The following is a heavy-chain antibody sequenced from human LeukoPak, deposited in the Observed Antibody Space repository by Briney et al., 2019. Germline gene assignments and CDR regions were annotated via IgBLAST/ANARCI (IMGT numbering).Heavy chain of an antibody. Sequence: GGSLRLSCAASGINVSINYMTWIRQAPGKGLEWVSLIYGGDAAYYAESVRGRFIISRDNLKNTLFLQMNSLRAEDTAVYYCAKVFTIGMVRGVTNYFDYWGQGTLVTVSS. J-gene: IGHJ4*02. CDR1: GINVSINY. CDR3: AKVFTIGMVRGVTNYFDY. CDR2: IYGGDAA. V-gene: IGHV3-66*02. D-gene: IGHD3-10*01.